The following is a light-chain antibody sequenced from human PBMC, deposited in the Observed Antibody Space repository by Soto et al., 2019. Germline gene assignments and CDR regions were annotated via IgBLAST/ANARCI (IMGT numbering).Light chain of an antibody. V-gene: IGKV1-39*01. J-gene: IGKJ1*01. Sequence: DIQMTQSPSSLSASVGDRVTITCRASQSISSYLNWYQQKPGKAPKLLIYAASSLQSGVPSRFSGSGSGTDFTLTISCLQSEDFATYYCQQYYSYAWTFGQGTKVDIK. CDR3: QQYYSYAWT. CDR2: AAS. CDR1: QSISSY.